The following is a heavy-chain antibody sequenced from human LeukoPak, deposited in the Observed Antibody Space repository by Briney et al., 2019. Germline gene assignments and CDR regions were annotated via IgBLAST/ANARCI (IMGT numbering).Heavy chain of an antibody. CDR3: ARDGGYSYGPLEYYFDY. J-gene: IGHJ4*02. V-gene: IGHV3-33*01. D-gene: IGHD5-18*01. CDR2: IWYDGSNK. Sequence: PGRSLRLSCAASGFTFSSYGMHRVRQAPGKGLEWVAVIWYDGSNKYYADSVKGRFTISRDNSKNTLYLQMSSLRAEDTAVYSCARDGGYSYGPLEYYFDYWGQGTLVTVSS. CDR1: GFTFSSYG.